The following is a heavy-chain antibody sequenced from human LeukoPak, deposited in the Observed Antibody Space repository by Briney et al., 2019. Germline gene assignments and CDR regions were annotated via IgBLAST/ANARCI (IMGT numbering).Heavy chain of an antibody. V-gene: IGHV4-4*07. J-gene: IGHJ3*02. CDR2: IYTSGNP. CDR1: GDSISRYY. Sequence: KTSETLSLTCTVSGDSISRYYWSWIRQSAGKGLEWIGRIYTSGNPDYNPSLRRRVTMSVDTSKNQFSLKLSSVTAADTAVYYCASPSSISSDAFDIWGQGTMVTVSS. D-gene: IGHD6-6*01. CDR3: ASPSSISSDAFDI.